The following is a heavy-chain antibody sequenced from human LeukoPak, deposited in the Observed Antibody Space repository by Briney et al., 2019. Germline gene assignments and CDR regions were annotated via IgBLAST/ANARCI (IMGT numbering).Heavy chain of an antibody. CDR3: ARAEVLGIEVGYFDL. CDR2: IGTAGDT. CDR1: GFTFSSYD. V-gene: IGHV3-13*01. J-gene: IGHJ2*01. D-gene: IGHD7-27*01. Sequence: GGSLRLSCAASGFTFSSYDMHWVRQATGKGLEWVSAIGTAGDTYYPGSVKGRFTISRENAKNSLYLQMNSLRAGDTAAYYCARAEVLGIEVGYFDLWGRGTLVTVSS.